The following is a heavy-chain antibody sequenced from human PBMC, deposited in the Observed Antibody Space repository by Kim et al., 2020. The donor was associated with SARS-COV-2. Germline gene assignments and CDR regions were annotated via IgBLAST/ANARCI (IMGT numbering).Heavy chain of an antibody. CDR3: ARWSYYYYGMDV. D-gene: IGHD3-3*01. J-gene: IGHJ6*02. CDR1: GFIFSTFY. Sequence: GGSLRLSCAASGFIFSTFYMSWVRRAPGKGLEWLANIKEDGSEKYYVDSVKGRFTISRDNAKNSLYLQMNSLRAEDTAVYYCARWSYYYYGMDVWGQGTTVTVSS. V-gene: IGHV3-7*01. CDR2: IKEDGSEK.